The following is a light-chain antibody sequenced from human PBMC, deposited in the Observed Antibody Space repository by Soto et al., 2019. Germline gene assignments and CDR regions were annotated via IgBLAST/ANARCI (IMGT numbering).Light chain of an antibody. CDR2: DAS. J-gene: IGKJ4*01. CDR1: QSVSNY. Sequence: EIVLTQSPATLSSSPGEKATLSCRASQSVSNYLAWYQQKPGQAPRLLIYDASTRATGIPARFSGSGSGTDFTLTISSLEPEDFAVYYCQQRSNWPPLTFGGGTKVEIK. V-gene: IGKV3-11*01. CDR3: QQRSNWPPLT.